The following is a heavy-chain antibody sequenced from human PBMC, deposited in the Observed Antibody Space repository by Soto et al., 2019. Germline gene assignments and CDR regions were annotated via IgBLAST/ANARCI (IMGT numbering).Heavy chain of an antibody. CDR3: AHQMSGYDLFDY. V-gene: IGHV2-70*12. CDR2: IDWDDDK. D-gene: IGHD5-12*01. Sequence: SGPTLVNPKQTLTLTCTFSGFSLSASGMCVSWIRQPPGKALEWLALIDWDDDKYYSTSLKTRLTISKDTSRNRVVLTMTNMDPVDTATYYCAHQMSGYDLFDYWGKGTLVTVSS. J-gene: IGHJ4*02. CDR1: GFSLSASGMC.